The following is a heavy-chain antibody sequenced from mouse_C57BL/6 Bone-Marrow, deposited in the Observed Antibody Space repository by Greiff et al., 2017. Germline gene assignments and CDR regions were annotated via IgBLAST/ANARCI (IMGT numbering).Heavy chain of an antibody. J-gene: IGHJ2*01. CDR3: ACYYYGSSFDY. D-gene: IGHD1-1*01. CDR1: GYTFTSYT. V-gene: IGHV1-4*01. CDR2: INPSSGYT. Sequence: VKLLESGAELARPGASVKMSCKASGYTFTSYTMHWVKQRPGQGLEWIGYINPSSGYTKYNQKFKDKATLTADKSSSTAYMQLSSLTSEDSAVYYCACYYYGSSFDYWGQGTTLTVSS.